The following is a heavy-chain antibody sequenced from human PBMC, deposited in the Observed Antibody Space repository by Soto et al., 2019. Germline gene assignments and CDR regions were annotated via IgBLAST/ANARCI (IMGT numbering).Heavy chain of an antibody. CDR3: ARASGYDILTGLLYYMDV. Sequence: SETLSLTCTVSGGSISSYYWSWIRQPPGKGLEWIGYIYYSGSTNYNPSLKSRVTISVDTSKNQFSLKLSSVTAADTAVYYCARASGYDILTGLLYYMDVWGKGTTVTVSS. V-gene: IGHV4-59*08. CDR1: GGSISSYY. J-gene: IGHJ6*03. CDR2: IYYSGST. D-gene: IGHD3-9*01.